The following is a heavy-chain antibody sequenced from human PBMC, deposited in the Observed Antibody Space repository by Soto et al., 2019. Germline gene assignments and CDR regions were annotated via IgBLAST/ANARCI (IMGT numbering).Heavy chain of an antibody. Sequence: EVQLVETGGDVIQPGGSLRLSCAASGFTVSSQYMSWVRQAPGKGLELVSVIYSGGSTYYADSVKGRFTISRDNSKNTLYLQMNSLKDEDTAVYYCARGSERAYFDYCGQGTLVTVSS. J-gene: IGHJ4*02. D-gene: IGHD1-26*01. CDR1: GFTVSSQY. CDR3: ARGSERAYFDY. CDR2: IYSGGST. V-gene: IGHV3-53*02.